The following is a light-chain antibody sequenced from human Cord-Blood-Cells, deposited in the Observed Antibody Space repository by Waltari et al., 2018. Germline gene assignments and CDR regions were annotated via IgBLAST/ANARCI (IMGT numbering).Light chain of an antibody. CDR3: QQYYSTPYT. CDR2: WAS. CDR1: QSVLYSSNNKNY. V-gene: IGKV4-1*01. J-gene: IGKJ2*01. Sequence: DIVMTQSPDSLAVSLGERATINCKSSQSVLYSSNNKNYLAWYQQKPGQPPKQLISWASTRESAFPNRFSGNGSGTDFNHTISSLQAEDVAVYDCQQYYSTPYTFGQGTKLEIK.